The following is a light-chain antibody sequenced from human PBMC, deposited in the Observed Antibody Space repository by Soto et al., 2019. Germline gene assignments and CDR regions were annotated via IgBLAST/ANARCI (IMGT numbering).Light chain of an antibody. V-gene: IGKV1-5*01. Sequence: DIQMTQSPSSLSASVGDRVTITCRASQSIRSWLAWYQQKPGKAPKLLIYDAYSLESGVPSRFSGRRSGTEFTLTIAGLQPEDFATYYCQQYESYSPLTFGGGTKVDTK. CDR2: DAY. CDR3: QQYESYSPLT. J-gene: IGKJ4*01. CDR1: QSIRSW.